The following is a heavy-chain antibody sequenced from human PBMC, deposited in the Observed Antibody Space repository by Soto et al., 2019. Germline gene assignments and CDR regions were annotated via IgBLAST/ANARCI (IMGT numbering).Heavy chain of an antibody. Sequence: QLLESGGGFVQPGGSLRLSCVASGFTFSNFAMAWVRQAPGEGLEWVSAISGSGDDTFYADSMKGRFTISRDNSKDTRYLQINILRAEDTAVYYCANPIPKTGTTFGFWGQGTLVTVSS. J-gene: IGHJ4*02. CDR3: ANPIPKTGTTFGF. CDR2: ISGSGDDT. V-gene: IGHV3-23*01. D-gene: IGHD1-1*01. CDR1: GFTFSNFA.